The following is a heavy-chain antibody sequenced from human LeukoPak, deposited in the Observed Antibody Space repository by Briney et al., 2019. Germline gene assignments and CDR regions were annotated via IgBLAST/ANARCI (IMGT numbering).Heavy chain of an antibody. D-gene: IGHD6-19*01. CDR1: GFTFATYS. CDR3: VKDRVPDSGWSFDV. V-gene: IGHV3-23*01. CDR2: IYGSASKI. J-gene: IGHJ3*01. Sequence: GGSLRLSCTTSGFTFATYSVSWVRQAPGQGLEWVASIYGSASKIYHADSVKGRFTVSRDNSKNTQYLQMNGLRVEDAALYYCVKDRVPDSGWSFDVWGRGTMVTVSA.